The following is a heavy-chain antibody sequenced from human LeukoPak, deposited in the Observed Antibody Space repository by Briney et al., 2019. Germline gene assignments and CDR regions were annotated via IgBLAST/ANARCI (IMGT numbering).Heavy chain of an antibody. Sequence: PSETLSLTCTVSGGSIGSYYWSWIRQPPGKGLEWIGYIYYSGSTNYNPSLKSRVTISVDTSKNQFSLKLSSVTAADTAVYYCARLSYCSGGSCFLHYYGMDVWGQGTTVTVSS. V-gene: IGHV4-59*01. J-gene: IGHJ6*02. CDR3: ARLSYCSGGSCFLHYYGMDV. D-gene: IGHD2-15*01. CDR1: GGSIGSYY. CDR2: IYYSGST.